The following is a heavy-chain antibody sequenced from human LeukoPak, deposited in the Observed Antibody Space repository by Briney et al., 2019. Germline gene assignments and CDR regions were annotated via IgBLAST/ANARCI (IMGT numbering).Heavy chain of an antibody. Sequence: SETLSLTCAVYGGSFSGYYWSWIRQPPGKGLEWIGEINHSGSTNYNPSLKSRVTISVDTFKNQFSLKLSSVTAADTAVYYCARGSSGWSTEYFQHWGQGTLVTVSS. CDR1: GGSFSGYY. D-gene: IGHD6-19*01. CDR3: ARGSSGWSTEYFQH. CDR2: INHSGST. V-gene: IGHV4-34*01. J-gene: IGHJ1*01.